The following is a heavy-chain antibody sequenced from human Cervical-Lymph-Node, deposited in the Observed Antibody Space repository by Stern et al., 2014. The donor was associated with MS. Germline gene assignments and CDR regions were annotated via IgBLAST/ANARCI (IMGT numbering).Heavy chain of an antibody. CDR3: AREATRIVVGIDY. CDR2: LNPNSDDP. Sequence: QMQLVQSGTKMQKPGASVRVSCKASGYTFTAFFIHWVRQVPGQGLEWMGRLNPNSDDPTYAQNFQDRVTLTRDTSSGTAYLELSRLTSADTAVYYCAREATRIVVGIDYWGQGTQVTVSS. D-gene: IGHD3-22*01. CDR1: GYTFTAFF. J-gene: IGHJ4*02. V-gene: IGHV1-2*06.